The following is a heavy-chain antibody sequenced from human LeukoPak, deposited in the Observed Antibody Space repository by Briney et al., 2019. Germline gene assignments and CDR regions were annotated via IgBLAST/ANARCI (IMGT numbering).Heavy chain of an antibody. CDR3: ARARRDSGYYKVDY. D-gene: IGHD3-3*01. CDR1: GGSLSGSY. CDR2: INHSGSA. J-gene: IGHJ4*02. Sequence: SETLSLTCAVYGGSLSGSYWSWIRQPPGKGLEWIGEINHSGSANYNPSLKSRVTLSIDKSKNQFSLNVNSVTAADTAVYYCARARRDSGYYKVDYWGQGTLVAVSS. V-gene: IGHV4-34*01.